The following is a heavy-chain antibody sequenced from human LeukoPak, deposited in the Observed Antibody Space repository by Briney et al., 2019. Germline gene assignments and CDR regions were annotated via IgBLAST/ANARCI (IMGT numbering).Heavy chain of an antibody. Sequence: PSETLSLTCAVYGGSFSGYYWSWIRQPPGKGLEWIGEINHSGSTNYNPSLKSRVTISVDTSKNQFSLKLRSVTAADTAVYYCARFRLYGSGRNWFDPWGQGTLVTVSS. CDR1: GGSFSGYY. J-gene: IGHJ5*02. CDR3: ARFRLYGSGRNWFDP. V-gene: IGHV4-34*01. CDR2: INHSGST. D-gene: IGHD3-10*01.